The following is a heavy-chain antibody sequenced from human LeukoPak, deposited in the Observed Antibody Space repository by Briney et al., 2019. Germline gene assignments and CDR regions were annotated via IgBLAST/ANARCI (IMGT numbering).Heavy chain of an antibody. V-gene: IGHV1-8*01. D-gene: IGHD6-19*01. CDR2: MNPNSGNT. CDR1: VYTFTSYD. Sequence: ASVKVSCKASVYTFTSYDIKWVRQATGRGLEWMGWMNPNSGNTGYAQKFQGRVTMTRNTSISTAYMELSSLRSEDTAVYYCARALRYSSGWTSALYYYYYMDVWGKGTTVTVSS. CDR3: ARALRYSSGWTSALYYYYYMDV. J-gene: IGHJ6*03.